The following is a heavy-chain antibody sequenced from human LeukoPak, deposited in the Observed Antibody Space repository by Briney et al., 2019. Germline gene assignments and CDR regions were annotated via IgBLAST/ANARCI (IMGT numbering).Heavy chain of an antibody. J-gene: IGHJ6*03. CDR3: ARDSRRNGYYYYYYYMDV. V-gene: IGHV1-2*02. CDR2: INPNSGGT. D-gene: IGHD2-8*01. CDR1: GYTFTGYY. Sequence: ASVKVSCKASGYTFTGYYMHWVRQAPGQGLEWMGWINPNSGGTNYAQKFQGRVTMTRDTSISTAYMELSRLRSDDTAVYYCARDSRRNGYYYYYYYMDVWGKGTTVTVSS.